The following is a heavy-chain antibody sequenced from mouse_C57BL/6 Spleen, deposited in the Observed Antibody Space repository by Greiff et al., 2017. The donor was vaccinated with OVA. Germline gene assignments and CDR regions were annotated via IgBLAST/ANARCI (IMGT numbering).Heavy chain of an antibody. V-gene: IGHV1-53*01. CDR2: INPSNGGT. J-gene: IGHJ2*01. CDR1: GYTFTSYW. Sequence: QVQLQQPGTELVKPGASVKLSCKASGYTFTSYWMPWVKQRPGQGLEWIGNINPSNGGTNYNEKIKSQATLTVDTSSSTAYMQLSSLTSEDSAVYYCARWELTTVRYLDYWGQGTTLTVSS. CDR3: ARWELTTVRYLDY. D-gene: IGHD1-1*01.